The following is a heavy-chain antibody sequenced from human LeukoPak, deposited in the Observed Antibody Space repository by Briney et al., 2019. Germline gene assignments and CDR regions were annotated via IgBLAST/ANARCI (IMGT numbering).Heavy chain of an antibody. CDR3: ARDPGNNYYYFDP. CDR2: IIPMLDTS. Sequence: ASVKVSCKASGYTFTSSSVTWVRQAPGQGLEWMGGIIPMLDTSNYAQIFQGRVTITADKSTSTVYVELSSLRSEDTAVYYCARDPGNNYYYFDPWGRGTLVTVSS. J-gene: IGHJ2*01. V-gene: IGHV1-69*10. D-gene: IGHD5-24*01. CDR1: GYTFTSSS.